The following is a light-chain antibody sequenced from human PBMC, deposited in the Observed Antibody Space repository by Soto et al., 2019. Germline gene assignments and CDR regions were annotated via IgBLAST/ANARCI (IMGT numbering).Light chain of an antibody. V-gene: IGKV1-27*01. CDR1: QGISNS. CDR2: AAS. Sequence: DIQMTQSPSSLSPSVGDRVTITCRASQGISNSLAWYQQEPGKVPRLLIYAASTLQSGVPSRFSGSGSGTDFTLTISSLQPEDVATYYCRKYNSAPWTFGQGTKVDIK. J-gene: IGKJ1*01. CDR3: RKYNSAPWT.